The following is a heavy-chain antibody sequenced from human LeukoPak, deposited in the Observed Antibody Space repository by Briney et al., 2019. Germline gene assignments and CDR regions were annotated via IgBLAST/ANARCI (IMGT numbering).Heavy chain of an antibody. D-gene: IGHD3-22*01. V-gene: IGHV3-66*01. CDR2: IYSGGST. CDR1: GFTVSSNY. J-gene: IGHJ4*02. CDR3: ARGYDYYDSSGYYSS. Sequence: GGSLRLSCAASGFTVSSNYMSWVRQAPGEGLEWVSVIYSGGSTYYADSVKGRFTISRDNSKNTLYLQMNSLRAEDTAVYYCARGYDYYDSSGYYSSWGQGTLVTVSS.